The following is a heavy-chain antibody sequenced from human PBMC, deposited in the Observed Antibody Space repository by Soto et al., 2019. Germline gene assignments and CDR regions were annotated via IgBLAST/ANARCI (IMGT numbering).Heavy chain of an antibody. CDR2: VKPDGSEK. Sequence: GGSLRLSCAASGFTFSSYWMSWVRQAPGKGLEWVANVKPDGSEKWYVDSVKGRFTISRDNAKNSLYLQMNSLRAEDTAVYYCARGDYYDTSGPFSDAFDIWGQGTMVTVSS. D-gene: IGHD3-22*01. V-gene: IGHV3-7*02. CDR1: GFTFSSYW. CDR3: ARGDYYDTSGPFSDAFDI. J-gene: IGHJ3*02.